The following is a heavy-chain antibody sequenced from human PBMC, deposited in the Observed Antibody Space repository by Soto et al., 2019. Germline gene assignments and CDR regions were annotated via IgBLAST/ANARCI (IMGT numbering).Heavy chain of an antibody. CDR3: ARDLGSGYDPGDY. CDR2: IIPTIGTT. Sequence: QVQLVQSGAEVKKPGSSVKVSCKASGDTFTIFAISWVRQAPGQGLEWMGWIIPTIGTTNYAQRFPGRITITGDESTATAYMELSSLKSEDTAVYYCARDLGSGYDPGDYWGQGTLVTVSS. J-gene: IGHJ4*02. V-gene: IGHV1-69*11. CDR1: GDTFTIFA. D-gene: IGHD5-12*01.